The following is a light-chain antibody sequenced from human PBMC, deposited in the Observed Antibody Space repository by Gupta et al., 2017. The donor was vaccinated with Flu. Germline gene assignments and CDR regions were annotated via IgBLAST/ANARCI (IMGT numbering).Light chain of an antibody. CDR3: QQRISWPIT. Sequence: EIMLTQSPATLSLSPGERATLSCRASQTVASYLAWYQQKPGQAPRLLISDASNRATAIPARFSGSGSGTDFTLTISSLQPEDFAIYYCQQRISWPITFGQGTQVDIK. CDR1: QTVASY. V-gene: IGKV3-11*01. J-gene: IGKJ5*01. CDR2: DAS.